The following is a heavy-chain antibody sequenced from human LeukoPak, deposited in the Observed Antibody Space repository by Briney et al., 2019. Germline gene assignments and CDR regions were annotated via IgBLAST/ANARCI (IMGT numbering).Heavy chain of an antibody. J-gene: IGHJ3*02. D-gene: IGHD3-22*01. Sequence: SETLSLTCTVSGGSISSSSYYWGWIRQPPGKGLEWVGSIYYSGSTYYNPSLKSRVTISVDTSKNQFSLKLSSVTAADTAAYYCASPTPHYYDSSGYWMGQANAFDIWGQGTMVTVSS. CDR3: ASPTPHYYDSSGYWMGQANAFDI. V-gene: IGHV4-39*01. CDR1: GGSISSSSYY. CDR2: IYYSGST.